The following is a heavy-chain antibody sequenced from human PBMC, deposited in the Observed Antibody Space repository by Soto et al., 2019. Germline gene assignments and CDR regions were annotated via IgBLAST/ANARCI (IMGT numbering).Heavy chain of an antibody. CDR2: VYWVDDK. CDR1: GFSLSITGVG. CDR3: AKNLRCSGSYTGDRFDS. J-gene: IGHJ5*01. D-gene: IGHD3-10*02. Sequence: QITLKESGPTLVKPTQTLTLTCSFSGFSLSITGVGVGWRRQSPGKALEFLTLVYWVDDKRYSPSLKSRLTITQDNSKNQVVLTMTNMDPVDTATYYCAKNLRCSGSYTGDRFDSWGQGTLVTVTS. V-gene: IGHV2-5*02.